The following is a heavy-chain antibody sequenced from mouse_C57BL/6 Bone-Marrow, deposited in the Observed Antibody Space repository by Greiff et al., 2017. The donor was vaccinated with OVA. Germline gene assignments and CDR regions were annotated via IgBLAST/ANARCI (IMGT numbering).Heavy chain of an antibody. CDR1: GYAFTNYL. Sequence: QVQLQQSGAELVRPGTSVKVSCKASGYAFTNYLIEWVKQRPGQGLEWIGVINPGSGGTNYNEKFKGKATLTADKSSSTAYMQLSSLTSEDSAVYFCASRSYYSGSSVAYFDYWGQGTTLTVSS. J-gene: IGHJ2*01. CDR2: INPGSGGT. V-gene: IGHV1-54*01. D-gene: IGHD1-1*01. CDR3: ASRSYYSGSSVAYFDY.